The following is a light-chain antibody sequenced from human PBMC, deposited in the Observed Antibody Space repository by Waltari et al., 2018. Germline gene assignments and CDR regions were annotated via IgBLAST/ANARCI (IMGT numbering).Light chain of an antibody. Sequence: DFVMTQSPLSLSVTLGQPASISCRSTQSPLHSKGNTYLNWFQQRPGQSPRRLIYQVSKRDSGVPDRFSGSGSGTDFTLKISRVEAEDVGVYYCMQGTHWYTFGQGTKLEIK. J-gene: IGKJ2*01. V-gene: IGKV2-30*02. CDR2: QVS. CDR3: MQGTHWYT. CDR1: QSPLHSKGNTY.